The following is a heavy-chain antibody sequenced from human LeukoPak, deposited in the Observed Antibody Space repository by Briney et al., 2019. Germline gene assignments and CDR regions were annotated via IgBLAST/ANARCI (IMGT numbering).Heavy chain of an antibody. Sequence: SETLSLTCTVSGGSISSSSYYWGWIRQPPGKGLEWIGSIYYSGSTYYNPSLKSRVTISVDTSKNQFSLKLSSVTAADTAVYYCAGHRNLYSGYDWAFGYWGQGTLVTVSS. CDR3: AGHRNLYSGYDWAFGY. CDR1: GGSISSSSYY. J-gene: IGHJ4*02. CDR2: IYYSGST. D-gene: IGHD5-12*01. V-gene: IGHV4-39*01.